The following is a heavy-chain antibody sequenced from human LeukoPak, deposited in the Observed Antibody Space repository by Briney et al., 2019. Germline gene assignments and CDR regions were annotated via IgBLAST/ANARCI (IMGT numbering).Heavy chain of an antibody. V-gene: IGHV4-59*12. Sequence: SETLSLTCTVSGGSISSYYWSWIRQPPGKGLEWIGYIYYSGSTNYNPSLKSRVTISVDTSKNQFSLKLNSVTAADTAVYYCARSVDTATLGYWGQGNLVTVSS. CDR3: ARSVDTATLGY. CDR1: GGSISSYY. J-gene: IGHJ4*02. D-gene: IGHD5-18*01. CDR2: IYYSGST.